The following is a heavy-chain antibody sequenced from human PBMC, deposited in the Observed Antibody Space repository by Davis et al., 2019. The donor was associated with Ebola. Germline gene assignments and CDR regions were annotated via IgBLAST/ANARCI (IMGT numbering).Heavy chain of an antibody. D-gene: IGHD3-22*01. CDR3: ARALAYFDSSGYYSPGDY. CDR2: ISSSSSYI. V-gene: IGHV3-21*01. J-gene: IGHJ4*02. CDR1: GFTFSSYS. Sequence: GGSLRLSCAASGFTFSSYSMNWVRQAPGKGLEWVSSISSSSSYIYYADSVKGRFTISRDNAKNSLYLQMNSLTAEDTAVYYCARALAYFDSSGYYSPGDYWGQGTLVTVSS.